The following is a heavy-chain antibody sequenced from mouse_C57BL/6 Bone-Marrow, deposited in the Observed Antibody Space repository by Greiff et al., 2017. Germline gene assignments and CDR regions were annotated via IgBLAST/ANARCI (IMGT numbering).Heavy chain of an antibody. J-gene: IGHJ4*01. CDR3: ARTYGYSYAMDY. CDR1: GYTFTSYW. V-gene: IGHV1-50*01. Sequence: VKLQESGAELVKPGASVKLSCKASGYTFTSYWMQWVKQRPGQGLEWIGEIDPSDSYTNYNQKFKGKATLTVDTSSSTAYMQLSSLTSEDSAVYYCARTYGYSYAMDYWGQGTSVTVSS. D-gene: IGHD2-2*01. CDR2: IDPSDSYT.